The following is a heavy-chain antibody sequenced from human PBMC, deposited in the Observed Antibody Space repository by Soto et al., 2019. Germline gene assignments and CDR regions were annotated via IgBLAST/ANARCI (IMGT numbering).Heavy chain of an antibody. CDR3: ARGSGDGSGFVPSFDP. J-gene: IGHJ5*02. D-gene: IGHD3-10*01. V-gene: IGHV1-69*13. CDR2: IIPIFGTA. Sequence: GASVKVSCKASGGTFSSYAISWVRQAPGQGLEWMGGIIPIFGTANYAQKFQGRVTITADESTSTAYMELSSLRSEDTAVYYCARGSGDGSGFVPSFDPWGQGTLVTVSS. CDR1: GGTFSSYA.